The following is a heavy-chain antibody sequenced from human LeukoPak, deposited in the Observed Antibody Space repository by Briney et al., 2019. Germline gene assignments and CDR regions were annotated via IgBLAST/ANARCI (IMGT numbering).Heavy chain of an antibody. Sequence: ASVKVSCKASGYTFTGYHMHWVRRAPGQGLEWMGRINPNSGDTNYAQKFQGRVTMTRDTSISTAYMELSRLRSDDTAVYYCARDYCSSTSCLFDYWGQGTLVTVSS. CDR3: ARDYCSSTSCLFDY. D-gene: IGHD2-2*01. CDR2: INPNSGDT. CDR1: GYTFTGYH. J-gene: IGHJ4*02. V-gene: IGHV1-2*06.